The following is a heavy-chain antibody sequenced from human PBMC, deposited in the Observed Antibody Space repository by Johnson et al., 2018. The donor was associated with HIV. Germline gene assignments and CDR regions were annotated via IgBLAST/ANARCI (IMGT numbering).Heavy chain of an antibody. Sequence: QVQLVESGGGLVQPGRSLRLSCAASGFTVDDYAMHWVRQSPGKGLEWVAVISYDGSNKYYADFVKGRFTISRDNSKNTLYLQMNSLRAEDTAVYYCARGGVIHDAFDIWGQGTMVTVSS. D-gene: IGHD2-21*01. CDR2: ISYDGSNK. J-gene: IGHJ3*02. CDR3: ARGGVIHDAFDI. CDR1: GFTVDDYA. V-gene: IGHV3-30*04.